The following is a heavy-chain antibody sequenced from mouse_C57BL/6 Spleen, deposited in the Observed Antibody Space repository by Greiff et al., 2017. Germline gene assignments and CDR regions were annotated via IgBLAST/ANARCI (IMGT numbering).Heavy chain of an antibody. CDR1: GYTFTSYW. CDR2: IDPSDSYT. J-gene: IGHJ2*01. Sequence: QVQLKQPGAELVRPGTSVKLSCKASGYTFTSYWMHWVKQRPGQGLEWIGVIDPSDSYTNYNQKFKGKATLTVDTSSSTAYMQLSSLTSEDSAVYYCARHGSSVLDYWGQGTTLTVSS. V-gene: IGHV1-59*01. D-gene: IGHD1-1*01. CDR3: ARHGSSVLDY.